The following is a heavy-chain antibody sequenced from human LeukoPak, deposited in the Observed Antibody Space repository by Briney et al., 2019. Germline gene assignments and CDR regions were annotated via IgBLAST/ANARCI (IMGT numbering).Heavy chain of an antibody. CDR3: ARPWGTRDYQLLYLDY. D-gene: IGHD2-2*02. J-gene: IGHJ4*02. CDR1: GFTFSSYS. V-gene: IGHV3-48*01. Sequence: GGSLRLSCAASGFTFSSYSMNWVRQAPGKGLEWVSYISSSSSTIYYADSVKGRFTISRDSSRNTLYLQMNSLRTEDTAVYYCARPWGTRDYQLLYLDYWGQGTLVTVSS. CDR2: ISSSSSTI.